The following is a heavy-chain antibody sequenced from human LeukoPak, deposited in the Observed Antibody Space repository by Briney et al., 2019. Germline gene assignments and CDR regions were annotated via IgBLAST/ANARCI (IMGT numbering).Heavy chain of an antibody. CDR3: ARDLYDSGAYSSPIDY. J-gene: IGHJ4*02. D-gene: IGHD3-22*01. CDR1: GFTLSSHS. CDR2: ISSSSSYI. Sequence: GGSLRLSCAAYGFTLSSHSMNWVRQAPGKGLEWVSSISSSSSYIHSADSVKGRFTISRDNAKSSLYLQMNSLRAEDTAVYYCARDLYDSGAYSSPIDYWGQGTLVTVSS. V-gene: IGHV3-21*01.